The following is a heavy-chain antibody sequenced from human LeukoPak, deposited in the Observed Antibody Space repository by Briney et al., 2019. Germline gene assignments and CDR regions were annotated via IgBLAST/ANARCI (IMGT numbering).Heavy chain of an antibody. CDR1: GYSFNSVYY. CDR3: ARNISGLGLYSHHAYDPAGAFDI. V-gene: IGHV4-38-2*01. D-gene: IGHD1-20*01. CDR2: IYSSGST. J-gene: IGHJ3*02. Sequence: AETLSLTCAVSGYSFNSVYYWAWIRQAPGTGLEWVENIYSSGSTFYNPSLKSRVTLSLDTSKNQFSLRLTSVTAADTAVYYCARNISGLGLYSHHAYDPAGAFDIWGQGTMVTVSS.